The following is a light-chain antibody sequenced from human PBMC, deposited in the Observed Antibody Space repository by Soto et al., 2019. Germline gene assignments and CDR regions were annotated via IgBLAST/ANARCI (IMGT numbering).Light chain of an antibody. V-gene: IGLV2-14*01. CDR2: EVS. Sequence: QSALTQPASVSGSPGPAITISCTGSSSDIGGFNYVSWFQQHPGTAPKLMIYEVSNRPSGVSNRFSGSKSGNTASLTISGLQAEDEADYYCISYTSSSTLAVFGPGTKVTVL. CDR1: SSDIGGFNY. J-gene: IGLJ1*01. CDR3: ISYTSSSTLAV.